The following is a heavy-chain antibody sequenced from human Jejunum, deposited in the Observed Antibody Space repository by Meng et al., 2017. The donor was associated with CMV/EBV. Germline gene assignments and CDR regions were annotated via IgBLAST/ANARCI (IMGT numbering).Heavy chain of an antibody. Sequence: DSISSSSYYWGWIRQPPGKGLGWIVSMHYSGSAYYNPSLKSRVTISADTSKNQFSLRLRFVTAADTAVYYCARQPLEQQPIYFDYWGQGTLGTVSS. D-gene: IGHD6-13*01. V-gene: IGHV4-39*01. CDR3: ARQPLEQQPIYFDY. J-gene: IGHJ4*02. CDR2: MHYSGSA. CDR1: DSISSSSYY.